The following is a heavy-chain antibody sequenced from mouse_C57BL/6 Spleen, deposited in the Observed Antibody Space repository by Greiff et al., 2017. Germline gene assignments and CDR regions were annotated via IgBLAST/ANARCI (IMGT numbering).Heavy chain of an antibody. Sequence: DVQLVESGGDLVKPGGSLKLSCAASGFTFSSYGMSWVRQTPDKRLEWVATISSGGSYTYYPDSVKGRFTISRDNAKNTLYLQMSSLKSEDTAMYYCAGYDYGGYAMDYWGQGTSVTVSS. D-gene: IGHD2-4*01. CDR2: ISSGGSYT. CDR3: AGYDYGGYAMDY. CDR1: GFTFSSYG. J-gene: IGHJ4*01. V-gene: IGHV5-6*01.